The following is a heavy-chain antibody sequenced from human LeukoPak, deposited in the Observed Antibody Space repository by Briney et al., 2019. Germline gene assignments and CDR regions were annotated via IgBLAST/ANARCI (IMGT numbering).Heavy chain of an antibody. CDR2: MNPNSGNT. V-gene: IGHV1-8*01. CDR3: ARGPYYYDSSGYYGAFDI. CDR1: GYTFTSYD. Sequence: GASVKVSCKASGYTFTSYDINWVRQATGQGLEWMGWMNPNSGNTGYAQKFQGRVTMTRDTSISTAYMELSRLRSDDTAVYYCARGPYYYDSSGYYGAFDIWGQGTMVTVSS. J-gene: IGHJ3*02. D-gene: IGHD3-22*01.